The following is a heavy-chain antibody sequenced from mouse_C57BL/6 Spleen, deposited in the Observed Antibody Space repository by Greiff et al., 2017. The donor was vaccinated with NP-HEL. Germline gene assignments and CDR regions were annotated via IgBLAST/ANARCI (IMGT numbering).Heavy chain of an antibody. Sequence: VQLQQSGAELVRPGASVKLSCTASGFNIKDDYMHWVKQRPEQGLEWIGWIDPENGDTEYASKFQGKATITADTSSNTAYLQLSSLTSEDTAVYYCTPLYYYGSSPVGWGQGTTLTVSS. CDR1: GFNIKDDY. J-gene: IGHJ2*01. CDR3: TPLYYYGSSPVG. CDR2: IDPENGDT. D-gene: IGHD1-1*01. V-gene: IGHV14-4*01.